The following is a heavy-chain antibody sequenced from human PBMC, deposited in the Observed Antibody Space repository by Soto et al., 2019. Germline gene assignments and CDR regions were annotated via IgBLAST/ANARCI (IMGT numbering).Heavy chain of an antibody. Sequence: GGSLRLSCAASGFTFNTAWMSWVRQAPGKGLEWVGLIKSKSAGGTSDYAAPVKGRFTISRDDSKNTLYLQMNSLKTEDTAVYYCTTDPVTMIVVVPSSGWGQGTLVTVSS. CDR1: GFTFNTAW. V-gene: IGHV3-15*07. CDR2: IKSKSAGGTS. D-gene: IGHD3-22*01. J-gene: IGHJ4*02. CDR3: TTDPVTMIVVVPSSG.